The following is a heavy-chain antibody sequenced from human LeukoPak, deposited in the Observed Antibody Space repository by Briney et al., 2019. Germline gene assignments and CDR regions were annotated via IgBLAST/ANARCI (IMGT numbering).Heavy chain of an antibody. CDR2: IYYSGST. Sequence: SETLSLTCAVYGGSFSAYYWSWIRQPPGKGLEWIGYIYYSGSTNYNPSLKSRATISVDRSKNQFSLNLSSVTAADTAIYYCARGRGYNYPFDYWGQGTLVTVSS. CDR1: GGSFSAYY. D-gene: IGHD5-18*01. J-gene: IGHJ4*02. V-gene: IGHV4-34*11. CDR3: ARGRGYNYPFDY.